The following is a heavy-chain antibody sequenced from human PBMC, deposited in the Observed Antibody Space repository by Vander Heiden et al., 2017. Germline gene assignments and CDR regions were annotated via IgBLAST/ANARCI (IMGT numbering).Heavy chain of an antibody. Sequence: EVQLVESGGGLVHPGGSLSPSFAASGFTSSRSWMHWVCQAPGKGLAWDSRINSDGSRTGYDDPLEGRFTNCRDDAKNTLYLQMNSLRVENTAVYDCVRGSQEGSSPTPRFDYWGQGTLVTVSS. V-gene: IGHV3-74*01. J-gene: IGHJ4*02. CDR2: INSDGSRT. CDR1: GFTSSRSW. D-gene: IGHD6-13*01. CDR3: VRGSQEGSSPTPRFDY.